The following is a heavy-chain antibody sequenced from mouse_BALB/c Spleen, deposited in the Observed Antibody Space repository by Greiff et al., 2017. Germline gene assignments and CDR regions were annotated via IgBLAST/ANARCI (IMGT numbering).Heavy chain of an antibody. Sequence: VKLVESGPSLVQPSQSLSITCTVSGFSLTSYGVHWVRQSPGKGLEWLGVIWRGGSTDYNAAFMSRLSITKDNSKSQVFFKMNSLQADDTAIYYCAKRGLPGDYYAMDYWGQGTSVTVSS. CDR2: IWRGGST. CDR3: AKRGLPGDYYAMDY. CDR1: GFSLTSYG. V-gene: IGHV2-5-1*01. J-gene: IGHJ4*01.